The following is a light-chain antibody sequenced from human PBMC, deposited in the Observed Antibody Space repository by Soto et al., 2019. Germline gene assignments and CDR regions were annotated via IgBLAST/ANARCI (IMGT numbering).Light chain of an antibody. CDR1: QSVSSS. CDR2: DAS. Sequence: DIVLTQSPATLSLSPGERATLSCRASQSVSSSLAWYQQKPGQAPRLLIYDASNRATGIPARFSGSGSGTDFTLTISSLEPEDFAVYYCQQRSNWPWTFGQGTKVEIK. J-gene: IGKJ1*01. CDR3: QQRSNWPWT. V-gene: IGKV3-11*01.